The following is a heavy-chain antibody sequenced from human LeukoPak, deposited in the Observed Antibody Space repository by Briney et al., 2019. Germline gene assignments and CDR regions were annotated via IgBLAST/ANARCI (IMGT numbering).Heavy chain of an antibody. CDR3: ARGRLIAARWVD. Sequence: ASVKVSCKASGYTFTSYDINWVRQATGQELEWMGWMNPNSGNTGYAQKFQGRVTMTRNTSISTAYMELSSLRSEDTAVYYCARGRLIAARWVDWGQGTLVTVSS. J-gene: IGHJ4*02. CDR2: MNPNSGNT. CDR1: GYTFTSYD. D-gene: IGHD6-6*01. V-gene: IGHV1-8*01.